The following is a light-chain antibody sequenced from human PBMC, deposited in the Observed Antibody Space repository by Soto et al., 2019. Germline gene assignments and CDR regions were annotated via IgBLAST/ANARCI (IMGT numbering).Light chain of an antibody. CDR2: EVS. V-gene: IGLV2-8*01. J-gene: IGLJ1*01. CDR3: SSYAGSNNYV. CDR1: SSDVGGYNY. Sequence: QSLLTQPPSASGSPGQSVTISCTGTSSDVGGYNYVSWYQQHPGKAPKLMIYEVSKRPSGVPDRFSGSKSGNTASLTVSGLQADDEADYYCSSYAGSNNYVFGTGTKVTVL.